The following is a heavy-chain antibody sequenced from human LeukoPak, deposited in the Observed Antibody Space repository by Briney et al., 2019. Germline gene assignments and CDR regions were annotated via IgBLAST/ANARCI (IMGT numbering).Heavy chain of an antibody. Sequence: PGGSLRLSCAASGFAFSSYAMSWVRQAPGKGLEWVSAISGSGGSTYYADSVKGRFTISRDNSKNTLYLQMNSLRAEDTAVYYCAKDLGVAAGSPTGGVSYFDYWGQGTLVTVSS. D-gene: IGHD6-13*01. CDR3: AKDLGVAAGSPTGGVSYFDY. CDR2: ISGSGGST. J-gene: IGHJ4*02. CDR1: GFAFSSYA. V-gene: IGHV3-23*01.